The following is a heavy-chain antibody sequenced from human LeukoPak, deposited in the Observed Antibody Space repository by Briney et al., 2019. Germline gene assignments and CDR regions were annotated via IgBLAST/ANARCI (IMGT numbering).Heavy chain of an antibody. Sequence: PSETLSLTCTVSDASISNYYWSWIRQPPGKGPEWIGYISYSGNTKYNPSLKSRVTISMDTSKNKFSLKLSSVTAADTAVYYCARVADGSSGWYGAFDIWGQGTMVTVSS. CDR3: ARVADGSSGWYGAFDI. J-gene: IGHJ3*02. V-gene: IGHV4-59*01. CDR2: ISYSGNT. CDR1: DASISNYY. D-gene: IGHD6-19*01.